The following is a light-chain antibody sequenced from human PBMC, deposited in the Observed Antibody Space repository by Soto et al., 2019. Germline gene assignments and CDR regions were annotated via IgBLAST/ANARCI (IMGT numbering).Light chain of an antibody. CDR3: QQSLGIPYT. J-gene: IGKJ2*01. Sequence: DIQMTQSPSSLSASVGDRVTITCRASQSITGYLNWYQQKPGKAPKLLIYAASSLQSGVPSRFSGSGSGTEFTLTISSLQRDDFATYFCQQSLGIPYTFGQGTRLETK. V-gene: IGKV1-39*01. CDR1: QSITGY. CDR2: AAS.